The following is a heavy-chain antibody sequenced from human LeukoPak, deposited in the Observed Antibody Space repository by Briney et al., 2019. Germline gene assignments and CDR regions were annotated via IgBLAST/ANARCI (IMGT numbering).Heavy chain of an antibody. CDR1: GFSFPNYA. CDR2: INQDGSVK. Sequence: GGSLRLSCAASGFSFPNYAMHWVRQAPGKGLKWVANINQDGSVKYYVDSVKGRFTISRDNAKNSLYLRVNSLRAEDTAIYYCARIGYSSSSMDYWGQGTLVTVSS. CDR3: ARIGYSSSSMDY. D-gene: IGHD6-6*01. J-gene: IGHJ4*02. V-gene: IGHV3-7*01.